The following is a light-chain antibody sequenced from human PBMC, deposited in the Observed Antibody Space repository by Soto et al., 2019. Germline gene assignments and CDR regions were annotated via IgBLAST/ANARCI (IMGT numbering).Light chain of an antibody. V-gene: IGKV4-1*01. CDR1: QSFLYNSNNKNY. J-gene: IGKJ5*01. Sequence: DIVMTQSPASLAVSLGERATINCRSSQSFLYNSNNKNYLAWYQQKPGQPPKLLIYWASSRESGVPDRFSGSGSGTDFTLTISSLQAEDVAVYYCQQYFNTPITFGQGTRLEIK. CDR2: WAS. CDR3: QQYFNTPIT.